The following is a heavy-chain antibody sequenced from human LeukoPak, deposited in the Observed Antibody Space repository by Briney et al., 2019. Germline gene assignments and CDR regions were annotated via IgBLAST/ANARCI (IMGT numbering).Heavy chain of an antibody. Sequence: ASVKVSCKASVYTFTSYGISWVRQAPGQGLEWMGWISAYNGNTNYAQKLQGRVTMTTDTSTSAAYMELRSLRSDDTAVYYCAREADYGDYVHWGQGTLVTVSS. J-gene: IGHJ4*02. CDR2: ISAYNGNT. V-gene: IGHV1-18*01. CDR1: VYTFTSYG. CDR3: AREADYGDYVH. D-gene: IGHD4-17*01.